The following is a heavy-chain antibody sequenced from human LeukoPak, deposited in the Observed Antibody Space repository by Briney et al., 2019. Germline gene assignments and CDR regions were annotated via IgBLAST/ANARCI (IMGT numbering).Heavy chain of an antibody. D-gene: IGHD3-10*01. CDR2: ISSSSSYI. CDR1: GFTFSSYS. J-gene: IGHJ4*02. V-gene: IGHV3-21*01. Sequence: GGSLRLSCPASGFTFSSYSMNWVRQAPGKGLEWVSSISSSSSYIYYADSVKGRFTISRDNAKNSLYLQMNSLRAEDTAVYYCAREGVLGHYFDYWGQGTLVTVSS. CDR3: AREGVLGHYFDY.